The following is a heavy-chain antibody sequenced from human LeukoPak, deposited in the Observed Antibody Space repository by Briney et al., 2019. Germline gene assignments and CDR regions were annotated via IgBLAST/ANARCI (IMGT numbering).Heavy chain of an antibody. V-gene: IGHV4-4*07. Sequence: RSSETLPLTCTVSGGSITSYYWSWIRQPAGKGLERIGRIYNSGTTNYNPSLKSRVTMSVDTSKNQFSLKLSSVTAADTAVYYCAREGYCSSTSCYSYYYYYGMDVWGQGTTVTVSS. J-gene: IGHJ6*02. CDR1: GGSITSYY. D-gene: IGHD2-2*01. CDR3: AREGYCSSTSCYSYYYYYGMDV. CDR2: IYNSGTT.